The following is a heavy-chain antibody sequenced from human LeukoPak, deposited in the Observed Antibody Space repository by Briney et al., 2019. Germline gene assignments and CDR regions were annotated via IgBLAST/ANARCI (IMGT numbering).Heavy chain of an antibody. V-gene: IGHV3-23*01. CDR1: GFTLSSYG. Sequence: GGSLTLSCAASGFTLSSYGPSWVRNAPGRGREWVSAISGGGANTFYADFGGGRFTIRRHNSKNTLYVKRNSHRPDHAGLNYGAKDLSTWGPSSDALDIWGQGAMVTVSS. J-gene: IGHJ3*02. CDR3: AKDLSTWGPSSDALDI. CDR2: ISGGGANT. D-gene: IGHD7-27*01.